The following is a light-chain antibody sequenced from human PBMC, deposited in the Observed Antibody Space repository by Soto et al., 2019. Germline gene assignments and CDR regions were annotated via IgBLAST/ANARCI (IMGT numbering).Light chain of an antibody. CDR3: QHYNNWPPLT. CDR1: QSISSN. J-gene: IGKJ4*01. Sequence: EIVVSQCPTPLTLSPGDRAPPSCRTSQSISSNLAWYQQKPGQAPSLLIYGASTRAPDIPARFSGSGSGTEFTLTISSLQSADFAVYYCQHYNNWPPLTFGGGTKVDIK. V-gene: IGKV3-15*01. CDR2: GAS.